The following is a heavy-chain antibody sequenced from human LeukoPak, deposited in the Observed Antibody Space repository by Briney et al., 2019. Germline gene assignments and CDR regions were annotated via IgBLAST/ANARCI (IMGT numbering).Heavy chain of an antibody. CDR3: ARAESWFGELPLYFDY. V-gene: IGHV4-38-2*02. J-gene: IGHJ4*02. D-gene: IGHD3-10*01. CDR1: GYSIGSGYY. Sequence: PSETLSLTCTVSGYSIGSGYYWGWIRQPPGKGLEWIGSIYHSGSTYYNPSLKSRVTISVDTSKNQFSLKLSSVTAADTAVYYCARAESWFGELPLYFDYWGQGTLVTVSS. CDR2: IYHSGST.